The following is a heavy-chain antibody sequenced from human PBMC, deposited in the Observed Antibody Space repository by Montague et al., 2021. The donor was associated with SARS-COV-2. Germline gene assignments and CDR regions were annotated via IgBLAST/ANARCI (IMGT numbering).Heavy chain of an antibody. V-gene: IGHV3-21*01. J-gene: IGHJ3*02. CDR2: ISSSSSYI. CDR1: GFTFSSYS. CDR3: ARPSLRWELPDAFDI. D-gene: IGHD1-26*01. Sequence: SLRLSCAASGFTFSSYSMNWVRQAPGKGLEWVSSISSSSSYIYYADSVKGRFTISRDNAKNSLYLQMNSLRAEDTAVYYCARPSLRWELPDAFDIWGQGKMVTVSS.